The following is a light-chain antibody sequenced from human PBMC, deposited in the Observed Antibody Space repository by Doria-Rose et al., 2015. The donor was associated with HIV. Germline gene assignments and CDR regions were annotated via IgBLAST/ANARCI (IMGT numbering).Light chain of an antibody. CDR2: WAS. V-gene: IGKV4-1*01. CDR1: QGVLYNSTNKNY. J-gene: IGKJ2*01. CDR3: QQYYNTPHT. Sequence: SQGVLYNSTNKNYLAWYQQKQGQPPKLLIYWASTRESGVPDRFTGSGSGTDFTLTINSLQAEDVAVYYCQQYYNTPHTFGHGTKVEIK.